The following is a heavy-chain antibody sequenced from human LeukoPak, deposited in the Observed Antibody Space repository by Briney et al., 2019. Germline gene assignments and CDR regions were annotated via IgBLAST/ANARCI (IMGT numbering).Heavy chain of an antibody. CDR1: GYSYTSYW. D-gene: IGHD6-6*01. J-gene: IGHJ5*02. V-gene: IGHV5-51*01. CDR2: IYPGDSDI. Sequence: GESLKISCKGSGYSYTSYWIGWVRQMPGKGLEWMGIIYPGDSDIRYSPSFQGQVSISADKSISTAYLQWSSLKASDTAMYYCARRGIAARDNCFDPSGQGTLVTVSS. CDR3: ARRGIAARDNCFDP.